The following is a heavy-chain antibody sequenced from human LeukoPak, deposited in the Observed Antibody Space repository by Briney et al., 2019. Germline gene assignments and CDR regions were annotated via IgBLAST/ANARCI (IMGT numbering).Heavy chain of an antibody. CDR3: ARLPLYDYVWGGYRYYFDY. Sequence: SETLSLTCAVYGGSFSGYYWSWIRQPPGKGLEWIGEINHSGSTNYNPSLKSRVTISVDTSKNQFSLKLSSVTAADTAVYYCARLPLYDYVWGGYRYYFDYWGQGTLVTVSS. CDR1: GGSFSGYY. D-gene: IGHD3-16*02. CDR2: INHSGST. V-gene: IGHV4-34*01. J-gene: IGHJ4*02.